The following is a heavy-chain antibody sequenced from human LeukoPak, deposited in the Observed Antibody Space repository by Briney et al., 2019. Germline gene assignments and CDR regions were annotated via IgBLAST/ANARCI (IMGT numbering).Heavy chain of an antibody. CDR1: GXTFGDYA. CDR2: IRSKAYGGIT. CDR3: SRDGYSLFDY. D-gene: IGHD5-24*01. V-gene: IGHV3-49*04. Sequence: GGSLRLSCTASGXTFGDYAMSWVRQAPGKGLEWVGFIRSKAYGGITEYAASVKGRFTISRDASKSIAYLQMNSLKTEDTAVYYCSRDGYSLFDYWGQGTLVTVSS. J-gene: IGHJ4*02.